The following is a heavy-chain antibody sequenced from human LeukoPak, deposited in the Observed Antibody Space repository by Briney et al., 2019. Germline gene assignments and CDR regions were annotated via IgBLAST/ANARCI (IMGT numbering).Heavy chain of an antibody. CDR3: ARQPLVRDCGGDCEFDY. D-gene: IGHD2-21*02. J-gene: IGHJ4*02. CDR1: GYSFSNYW. CDR2: IYHGDSNT. V-gene: IGHV5-51*01. Sequence: NPGESLKISCKGSGYSFSNYWIGWVRQMPGKGLEWMGIIYHGDSNTRYSPSFQGQVTISADRSISTAYLQWSSLKASDTAIYYCARQPLVRDCGGDCEFDYWGQGTLVSVSS.